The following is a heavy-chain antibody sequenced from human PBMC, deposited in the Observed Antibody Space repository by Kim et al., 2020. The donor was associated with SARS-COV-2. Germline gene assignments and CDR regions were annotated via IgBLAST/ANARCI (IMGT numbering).Heavy chain of an antibody. J-gene: IGHJ4*02. CDR3: TTDGGYSYGFVPFDY. D-gene: IGHD5-18*01. Sequence: APVKGRFTIARDDSKNTLYLQMNSLKTEDTAVYYCTTDGGYSYGFVPFDYWGQGTLVTVSS. V-gene: IGHV3-15*01.